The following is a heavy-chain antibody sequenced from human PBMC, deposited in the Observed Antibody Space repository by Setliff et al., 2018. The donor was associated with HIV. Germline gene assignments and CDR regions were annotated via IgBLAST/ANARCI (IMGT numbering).Heavy chain of an antibody. V-gene: IGHV1-46*01. Sequence: ASVKVSCKASGYTFTNYYIHWVRQAPGQGLEWMGLINPSGGKTSYAKKFQGRLTMTRDTSRSTVYMELSCLRSEDTAMYYCARCYYDSSGPTDAFDTWGQGTVVTVSS. CDR1: GYTFTNYY. CDR3: ARCYYDSSGPTDAFDT. D-gene: IGHD3-22*01. J-gene: IGHJ3*02. CDR2: INPSGGKT.